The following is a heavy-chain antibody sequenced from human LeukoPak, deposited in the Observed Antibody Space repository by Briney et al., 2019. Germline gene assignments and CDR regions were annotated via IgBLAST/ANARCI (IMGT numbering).Heavy chain of an antibody. CDR3: ARDQAASYYFDY. Sequence: PGGSLRLSCAASGFTFTNYWMSWVRQAPGKGLEWVSAISGSGGSTYYADSVKGRFTISRDNSKNTLYLQMNSLRAEDTAVYYCARDQAASYYFDYWGQGTLVTVSS. CDR1: GFTFTNYW. V-gene: IGHV3-23*01. J-gene: IGHJ4*02. D-gene: IGHD6-25*01. CDR2: ISGSGGST.